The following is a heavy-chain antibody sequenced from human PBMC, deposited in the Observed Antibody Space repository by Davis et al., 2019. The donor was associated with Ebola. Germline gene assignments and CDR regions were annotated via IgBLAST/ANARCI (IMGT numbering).Heavy chain of an antibody. J-gene: IGHJ4*02. CDR3: AKDLASWDY. Sequence: GESLKISCAASGFTFSSYAMSWVRQAPGKGLEWVSAISGSGGSTYYADSVKGRFTISRDNSKNTLYLQMNSLRAEDTAVYYYAKDLASWDYWGQGTLVTVSS. V-gene: IGHV3-23*01. CDR2: ISGSGGST. CDR1: GFTFSSYA.